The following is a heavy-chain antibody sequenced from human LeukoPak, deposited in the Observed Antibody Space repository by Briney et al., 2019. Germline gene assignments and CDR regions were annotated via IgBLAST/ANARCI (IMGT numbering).Heavy chain of an antibody. CDR1: GGSISSGDYY. CDR2: IYYRGST. Sequence: SQTLSLTCTVSGGSISSGDYYWSWFRQPPGKGLEWIAYIYYRGSTYYNPSLKSRVTISVDTSKNQFSLKLSSVTAADTAVYYCARDYPSGGSWILGYWGQGTLVTVSS. V-gene: IGHV4-30-4*08. D-gene: IGHD2-15*01. CDR3: ARDYPSGGSWILGY. J-gene: IGHJ4*02.